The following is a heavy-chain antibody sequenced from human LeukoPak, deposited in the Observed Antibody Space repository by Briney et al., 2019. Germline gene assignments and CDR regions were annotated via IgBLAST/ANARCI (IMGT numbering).Heavy chain of an antibody. Sequence: PSETLSLTCTVSGGSISSYYWSWIRQPPGKGLEWIGYIYYSGSTNYNPSLKSRVTISVDTSKNQFSLKLSSVTAADTAVYYCARLVDDSSGYYVLFLDYWGQGTLVTVSS. CDR2: IYYSGST. D-gene: IGHD3-22*01. CDR1: GGSISSYY. CDR3: ARLVDDSSGYYVLFLDY. V-gene: IGHV4-59*08. J-gene: IGHJ4*02.